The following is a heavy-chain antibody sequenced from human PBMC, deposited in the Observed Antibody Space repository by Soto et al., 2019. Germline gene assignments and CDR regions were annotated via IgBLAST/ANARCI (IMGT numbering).Heavy chain of an antibody. CDR3: AKDRFYSSSPKSDAFDI. CDR2: ISGSGGST. V-gene: IGHV3-23*01. Sequence: EVQLLESGGALVQPGGSLRLSCAASGFTFSSYAMNWVRQAPGKGLEWVSAISGSGGSTYYADSVEGRFIISRDNSKNTLYLQMNSLRAEDTAVYYCAKDRFYSSSPKSDAFDIWGQGTMVTVSS. CDR1: GFTFSSYA. J-gene: IGHJ3*02. D-gene: IGHD6-13*01.